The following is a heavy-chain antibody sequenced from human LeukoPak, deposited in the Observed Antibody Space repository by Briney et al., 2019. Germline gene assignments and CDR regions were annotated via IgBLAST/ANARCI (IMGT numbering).Heavy chain of an antibody. CDR2: IKQDGSAK. J-gene: IGHJ4*02. CDR1: GFTFSNYW. CDR3: ARTIREQWLTIDY. D-gene: IGHD6-19*01. V-gene: IGHV3-7*04. Sequence: PGGSLRLSRAASGFTFSNYWMNWVRQAPGKGLEWVANIKQDGSAKYYVDSVKGRFTISRDNAKNSLYLQMNSLGAEDTAVYYCARTIREQWLTIDYWGQGTLVTFSS.